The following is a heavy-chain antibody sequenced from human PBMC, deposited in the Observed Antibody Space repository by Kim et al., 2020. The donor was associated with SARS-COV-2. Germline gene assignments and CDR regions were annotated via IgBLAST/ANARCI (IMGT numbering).Heavy chain of an antibody. V-gene: IGHV3-15*01. CDR2: IKSRSDGGTG. Sequence: GGSLRLSCATSGFTFSISWMSWVRQAPGKGLEWVGRIKSRSDGGTGDYAAPVTVRFTISRDDSKDILSLQMNNLKTEDTGLYYCTAVPYRVATRRYWGQGTLVTVSS. J-gene: IGHJ4*02. D-gene: IGHD3-16*02. CDR3: TAVPYRVATRRY. CDR1: GFTFSISW.